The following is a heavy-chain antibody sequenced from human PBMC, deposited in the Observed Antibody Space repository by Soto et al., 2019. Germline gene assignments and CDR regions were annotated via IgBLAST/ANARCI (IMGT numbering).Heavy chain of an antibody. CDR3: AKGEAVVGTEFDY. CDR2: ISGSGGST. V-gene: IGHV3-23*01. Sequence: EVQLLESGGGLVQPGGSLRLSCAASGFTFSSYAMSWVRQAPGKGLEWVSTISGSGGSTYYADSVKGRFTISRDNSKNTLYMQMNNVRAEDTALYYCAKGEAVVGTEFDYWGQGTLVTVSS. D-gene: IGHD1-1*01. CDR1: GFTFSSYA. J-gene: IGHJ4*02.